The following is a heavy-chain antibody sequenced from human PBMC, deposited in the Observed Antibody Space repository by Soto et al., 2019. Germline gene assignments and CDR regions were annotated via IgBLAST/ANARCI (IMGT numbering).Heavy chain of an antibody. D-gene: IGHD6-13*01. CDR3: ARVPRYGSSWRGAVGY. Sequence: QVQLVQSGAEVKKPGASVKVSCKASGSTFTSYDINWVRQATGQGLEWMGWMNPNSGNTGYAQKFQGRVTMTRNTSISTAYMELSSLRSEDTAVYYCARVPRYGSSWRGAVGYWGQGTLVTVSS. V-gene: IGHV1-8*01. CDR1: GSTFTSYD. J-gene: IGHJ4*02. CDR2: MNPNSGNT.